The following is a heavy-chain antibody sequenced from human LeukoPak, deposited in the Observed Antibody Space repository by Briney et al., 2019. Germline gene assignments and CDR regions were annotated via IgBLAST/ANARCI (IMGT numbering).Heavy chain of an antibody. Sequence: GGSLRLSCAASGFTVSSNYMSWVRQAPGEGLEWVSVIYSGGSTYYADSVKGRFTISRGNSKNTLYLQMNSLRAEDRAVYYCARVGTAGQDDYWGQGTLVTVSS. CDR1: GFTVSSNY. CDR3: ARVGTAGQDDY. V-gene: IGHV3-66*01. D-gene: IGHD1-1*01. CDR2: IYSGGST. J-gene: IGHJ4*02.